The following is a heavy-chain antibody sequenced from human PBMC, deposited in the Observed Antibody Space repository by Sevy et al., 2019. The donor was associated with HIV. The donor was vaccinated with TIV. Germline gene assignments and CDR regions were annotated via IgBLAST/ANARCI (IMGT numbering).Heavy chain of an antibody. CDR1: GFTFSDYY. CDR3: ARRSGSSCSADW. V-gene: IGHV3-11*01. CDR2: ISSSGNTI. Sequence: GRSLRLSCVASGFTFSDYYMSWIRQAPGKGLEWVSYISSSGNTIYYADSVKGRFTISRDNAKNSLYLQMNSLRAEDTAVYYCARRSGSSCSADWWGQGTLVTVSS. J-gene: IGHJ4*02. D-gene: IGHD6-13*01.